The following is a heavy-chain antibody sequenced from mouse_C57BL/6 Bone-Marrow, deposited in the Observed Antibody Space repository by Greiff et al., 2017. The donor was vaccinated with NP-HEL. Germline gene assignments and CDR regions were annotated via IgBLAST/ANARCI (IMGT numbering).Heavy chain of an antibody. CDR1: GFTFSDYY. CDR3: ARPGYYYLRAMDY. Sequence: EVQGVESGGGLVQPGGSLKLSCAASGFTFSDYYMYWVRQTPEKRLEWVAYISNGGGSTYYPDTVKGRFTISRDNAKNTLYLQMSRLKSEDTAMYYCARPGYYYLRAMDYWGQGTSVTVSS. CDR2: ISNGGGST. J-gene: IGHJ4*01. V-gene: IGHV5-12*01. D-gene: IGHD1-1*01.